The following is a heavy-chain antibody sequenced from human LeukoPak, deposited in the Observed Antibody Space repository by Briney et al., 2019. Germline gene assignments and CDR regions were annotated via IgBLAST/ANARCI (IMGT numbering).Heavy chain of an antibody. D-gene: IGHD1-26*01. J-gene: IGHJ4*02. CDR2: ISGSGATT. Sequence: GGSLRLSCAASGFTFSSFPMSWVRQAPGKGLEWVSSISGSGATTYYADSVKGRFTISRDNAQNSLYLQMNSLRAEDTAIYYCVRDRGTYRPIDYWGQGTLVTVSS. CDR1: GFTFSSFP. CDR3: VRDRGTYRPIDY. V-gene: IGHV3-23*01.